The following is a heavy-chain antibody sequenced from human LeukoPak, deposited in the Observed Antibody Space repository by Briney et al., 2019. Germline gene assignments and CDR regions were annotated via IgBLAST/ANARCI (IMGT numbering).Heavy chain of an antibody. CDR2: ISGSGGST. J-gene: IGHJ4*02. CDR1: GFTFSSYA. CDR3: AKRPYYDVLTGYYPSDY. D-gene: IGHD3-9*01. V-gene: IGHV3-23*01. Sequence: GGSLRLSCAASGFTFSSYAMSWVRQAPGKGLEWVSAISGSGGSTYYADSVKGRFTISRDNSKNTLYLQMNSLRAEDTAVYYCAKRPYYDVLTGYYPSDYWGQGTLVTVSS.